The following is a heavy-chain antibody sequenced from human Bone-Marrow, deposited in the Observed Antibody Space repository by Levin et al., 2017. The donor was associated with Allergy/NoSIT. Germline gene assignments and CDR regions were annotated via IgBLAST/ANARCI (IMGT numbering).Heavy chain of an antibody. CDR2: IIPIFGTA. CDR3: AREGPIDIVLMVYAAQYYYDGMDV. D-gene: IGHD2-8*01. CDR1: GGTFSSYA. Sequence: SVKVSCKASGGTFSSYAISWVRQAPGQGLEWMGGIIPIFGTANYAQKFQGRVTITADESTSTAYMELSSLRSEDTAVYYCAREGPIDIVLMVYAAQYYYDGMDVWGQGATVTVSS. V-gene: IGHV1-69*13. J-gene: IGHJ6*02.